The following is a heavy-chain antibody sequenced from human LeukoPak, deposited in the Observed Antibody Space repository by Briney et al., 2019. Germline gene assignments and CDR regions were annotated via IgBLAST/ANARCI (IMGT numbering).Heavy chain of an antibody. CDR3: ARAGRGGGVCYIRGCAVDY. V-gene: IGHV3-21*01. CDR1: GFTVSSNY. CDR2: ISSSSSYI. Sequence: TGGSLRLSCAASGFTVSSNYMNWVRQAPGKGLEWVSSISSSSSYIYYADSVKGRFTISRDNAKNSLYLQMNSLRAEDTAVYYCARAGRGGGVCYIRGCAVDYWGQGTLVTVSS. D-gene: IGHD2-8*02. J-gene: IGHJ4*02.